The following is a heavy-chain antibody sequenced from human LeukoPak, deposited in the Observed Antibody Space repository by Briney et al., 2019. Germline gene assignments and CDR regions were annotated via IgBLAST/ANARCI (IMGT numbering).Heavy chain of an antibody. Sequence: GASVKVSCKASGGTFSSYAISWVRQAPGQGLEWMGRIIPIFGTANYAQKFQGRVTITTDESTSTAYMELSSLRSEDTAVYYCARGAYSRSSDLGDYWGQGTLVTVSS. V-gene: IGHV1-69*05. D-gene: IGHD6-6*01. CDR1: GGTFSSYA. CDR3: ARGAYSRSSDLGDY. CDR2: IIPIFGTA. J-gene: IGHJ4*02.